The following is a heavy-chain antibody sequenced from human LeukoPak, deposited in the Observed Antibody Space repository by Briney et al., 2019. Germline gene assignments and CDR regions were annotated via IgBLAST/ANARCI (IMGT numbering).Heavy chain of an antibody. V-gene: IGHV3-23*01. CDR3: ASDVLRYFDWSFDH. Sequence: GGSLRLSCAASGFTFSSYAMSWVRQAPGKGLEWVSAISGSGGSTYYADSVKGRFTISRDNSKNTLYLQMNSLRAEDTAVYYCASDVLRYFDWSFDHWGQGTLVTVSS. J-gene: IGHJ4*02. D-gene: IGHD3-9*01. CDR2: ISGSGGST. CDR1: GFTFSSYA.